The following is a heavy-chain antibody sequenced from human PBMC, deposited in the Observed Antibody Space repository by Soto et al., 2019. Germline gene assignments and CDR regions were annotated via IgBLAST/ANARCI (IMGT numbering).Heavy chain of an antibody. CDR1: GATFSSYA. CDR3: TLSRGYDFHFDY. V-gene: IGHV1-69*01. CDR2: IIPIFGTA. Sequence: QVQLVQSGAEVTTPGSSVKVSCKTSGATFSSYAISWVRQAPGQGLEWMGGIIPIFGTANSAQKFQGRVTITADESTSTAYGELSSVRSEDTAVYYCTLSRGYDFHFDYWGQGTLVTVSS. D-gene: IGHD5-12*01. J-gene: IGHJ4*02.